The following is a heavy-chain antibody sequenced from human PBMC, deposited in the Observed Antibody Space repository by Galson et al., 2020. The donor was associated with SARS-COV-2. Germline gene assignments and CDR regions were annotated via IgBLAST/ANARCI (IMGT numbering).Heavy chain of an antibody. D-gene: IGHD4-17*01. CDR3: ARVDYLLDAFDI. J-gene: IGHJ3*02. Sequence: ASVKVSCKASGYTFTSYGISWVRQAPGQGLEWMGWISAYNGNTNYAQKLQGRVTMTTDTSKSTAYMELRSLTSDDTAVYYCARVDYLLDAFDIWGQGTMVTVSS. CDR1: GYTFTSYG. CDR2: ISAYNGNT. V-gene: IGHV1-18*01.